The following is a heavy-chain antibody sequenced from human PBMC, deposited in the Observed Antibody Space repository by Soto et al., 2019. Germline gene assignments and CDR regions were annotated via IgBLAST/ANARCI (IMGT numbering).Heavy chain of an antibody. CDR1: GYTFTSYY. CDR3: ARGSGVRGANSDFDY. CDR2: INPSGGST. D-gene: IGHD3-10*01. J-gene: IGHJ4*02. V-gene: IGHV1-46*01. Sequence: QVQLVQSGAEVKKPGASVKVSCKASGYTFTSYYMHWVRQAPGQGLEWMGIINPSGGSTSYAQKCQGRVTMTRDTSTSTVYMELSSLRSEDTAVYYCARGSGVRGANSDFDYWGQGTLVTVSS.